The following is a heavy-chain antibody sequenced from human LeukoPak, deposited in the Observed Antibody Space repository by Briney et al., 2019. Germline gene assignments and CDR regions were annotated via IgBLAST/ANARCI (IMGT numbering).Heavy chain of an antibody. V-gene: IGHV4-4*07. CDR2: IYTSGST. J-gene: IGHJ3*02. CDR3: ARDRFDWKYPRGNAFDI. D-gene: IGHD3-9*01. CDR1: GGSISSYY. Sequence: SETLSLTCTVSGGSISSYYWSWIRQPAGKGLEWIWRIYTSGSTNYNPSLKSRVTMSVDTSKNQFSLKLSSVTAADTAVYYCARDRFDWKYPRGNAFDIWGQGTMVTVSS.